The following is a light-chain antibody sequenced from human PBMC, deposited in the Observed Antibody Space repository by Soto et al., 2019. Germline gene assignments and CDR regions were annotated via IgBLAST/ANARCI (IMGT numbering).Light chain of an antibody. CDR3: HQYNNWPFT. J-gene: IGKJ1*01. V-gene: IGKV3-15*01. CDR1: QNISSN. CDR2: GAS. Sequence: EIVMTQSPATLSVSPGERATLSCRASQNISSNLAWYQQKPGQAPRLLIYGASTRATGIPARFSGSGSGTEFTLTISSLQSEDFAVYFCHQYNNWPFTFGQGTKVEIK.